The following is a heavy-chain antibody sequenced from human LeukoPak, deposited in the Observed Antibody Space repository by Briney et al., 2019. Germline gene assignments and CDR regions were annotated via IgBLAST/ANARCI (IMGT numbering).Heavy chain of an antibody. CDR1: GYTFTSYG. CDR3: ARGAFNINTGFGELLFGYYYYYYMDV. CDR2: MNPNSGNT. V-gene: IGHV1-8*02. D-gene: IGHD3-10*01. J-gene: IGHJ6*03. Sequence: HGASVKVSCKASGYTFTSYGISWVRQAPGQGLEWMGWMNPNSGNTGYAQKFQGRVTMTRNTSISTAYMELSSLRSEDTAVYYCARGAFNINTGFGELLFGYYYYYYMDVWGKGTTVTVSS.